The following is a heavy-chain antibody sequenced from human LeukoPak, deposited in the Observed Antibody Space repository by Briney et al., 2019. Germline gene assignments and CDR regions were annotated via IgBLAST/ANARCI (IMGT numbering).Heavy chain of an antibody. V-gene: IGHV3-48*01. CDR1: GFTFSSYS. Sequence: PGGSLRLSCAASGFTFSSYSMNWVRQAPGKGLEWVSYISSSSDAIYYADSVKGRFTISRDNSKNTLYLQMNSLRAEDTAVYYCAKASLRGFWSGYQTGTFDYWGQGTLVTVSS. CDR2: ISSSSDAI. J-gene: IGHJ4*02. CDR3: AKASLRGFWSGYQTGTFDY. D-gene: IGHD3-3*01.